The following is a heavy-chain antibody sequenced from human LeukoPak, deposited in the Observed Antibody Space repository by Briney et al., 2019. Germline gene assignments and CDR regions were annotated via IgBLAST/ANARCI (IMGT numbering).Heavy chain of an antibody. Sequence: ASVKVSCKASGYTFTGYYMHWVRQAPGQGLEWMGWINPNSGGTNYAQKFQGRVTMTRDTSISTAYMELSRLRSDDTAVYYCASNIVVVPDHKYGMDVWGQGTTVTVSS. CDR3: ASNIVVVPDHKYGMDV. V-gene: IGHV1-2*02. D-gene: IGHD2-2*01. CDR1: GYTFTGYY. CDR2: INPNSGGT. J-gene: IGHJ6*02.